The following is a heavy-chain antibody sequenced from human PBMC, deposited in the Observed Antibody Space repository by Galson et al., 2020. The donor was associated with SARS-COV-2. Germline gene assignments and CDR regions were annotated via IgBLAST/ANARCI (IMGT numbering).Heavy chain of an antibody. Sequence: ASVKVSCKASGYSFTGYYIHWVRQAPGQGLEWMGWINPDTGGTNYAQSFQGRVTMTRDTSISTAYLELSSVRSDDTAVYYCAKNYDFWGGYHTDYYYAMDFWGQGTTVNVFS. CDR1: GYSFTGYY. V-gene: IGHV1-2*02. CDR3: AKNYDFWGGYHTDYYYAMDF. J-gene: IGHJ6*02. D-gene: IGHD3-3*01. CDR2: INPDTGGT.